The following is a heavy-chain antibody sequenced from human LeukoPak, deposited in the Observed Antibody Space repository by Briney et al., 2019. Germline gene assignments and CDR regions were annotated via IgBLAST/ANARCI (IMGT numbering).Heavy chain of an antibody. CDR3: ARAYSSRGPEYFQH. D-gene: IGHD6-13*01. CDR1: GGSISSYY. Sequence: SETLSLTCTVSGGSISSYYWSWIRQPPGKGLEWIGYIYYSGSTNYNPSLKSRVTISVDTSENQFSLKLSSVTAADTAVYYCARAYSSRGPEYFQHWGQGTLVTVSS. CDR2: IYYSGST. J-gene: IGHJ1*01. V-gene: IGHV4-59*01.